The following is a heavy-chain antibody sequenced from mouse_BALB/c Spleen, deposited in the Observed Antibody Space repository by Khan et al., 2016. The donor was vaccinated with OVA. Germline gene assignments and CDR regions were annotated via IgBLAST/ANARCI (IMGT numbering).Heavy chain of an antibody. CDR3: ARGGFAY. CDR2: ISSVAYSI. Sequence: EVELVESGGGLVQPGGSRKLSCAASGFTFIDYGMAWVRQTPGKGPEWIAFISSVAYSIYYADTVTGRFTISRENAKNTLYLEMSSLRSDDKAMYYCARGGFAYWGQGTLVTVSA. CDR1: GFTFIDYG. J-gene: IGHJ3*01. V-gene: IGHV5-15*02.